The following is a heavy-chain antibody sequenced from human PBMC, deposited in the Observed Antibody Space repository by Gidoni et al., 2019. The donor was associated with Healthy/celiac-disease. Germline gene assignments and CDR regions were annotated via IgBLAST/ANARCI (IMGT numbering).Heavy chain of an antibody. V-gene: IGHV4-31*03. CDR2: IYYSGST. CDR1: GGSIRSGGYY. J-gene: IGHJ5*02. CDR3: ASGEGTYYYGSGSNTPGWFDP. Sequence: QVQLQESGPGLVKPSQTLSLTCTVSGGSIRSGGYYWSWIRQHPGKGLEWIGYIYYSGSTYYNPSLKSRVTISVDTSKNQFSLKLSSVTAADTAVYYCASGEGTYYYGSGSNTPGWFDPWGQGTLVTVSS. D-gene: IGHD3-10*01.